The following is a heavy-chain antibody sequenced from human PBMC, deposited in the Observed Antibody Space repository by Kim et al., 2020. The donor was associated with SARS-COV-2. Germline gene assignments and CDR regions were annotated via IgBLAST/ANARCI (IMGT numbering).Heavy chain of an antibody. D-gene: IGHD6-13*01. Sequence: GGSLRLSCAASGFTFSSYEMNWVRQAPGKGLEWVSYISSSGSTIYYADSVKGRFTISRDNAKNSLYLQMNSLRAEDTAVYYCARDRGAAAGSAYYYYGMDVWGQGTTVTVSS. CDR1: GFTFSSYE. CDR3: ARDRGAAAGSAYYYYGMDV. CDR2: ISSSGSTI. V-gene: IGHV3-48*03. J-gene: IGHJ6*02.